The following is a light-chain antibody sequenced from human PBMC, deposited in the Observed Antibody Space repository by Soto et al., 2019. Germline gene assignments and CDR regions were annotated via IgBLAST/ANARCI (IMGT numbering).Light chain of an antibody. V-gene: IGLV1-40*01. Sequence: QAVVTQPPSVSGAPGQRVTISCTGSSSNIGAGYDVHWYQQLPGTAPKLLIYGNSNRPSGVPDRFSGSKSGTSASLAITGLQAEDEADYYCQSYDSSLSGVFGGGTKPPS. CDR2: GNS. CDR1: SSNIGAGYD. CDR3: QSYDSSLSGV. J-gene: IGLJ2*01.